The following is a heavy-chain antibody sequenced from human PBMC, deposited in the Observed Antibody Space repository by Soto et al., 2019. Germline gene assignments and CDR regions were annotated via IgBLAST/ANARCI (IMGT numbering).Heavy chain of an antibody. CDR1: GFTFGTTD. CDR3: VKNSGWFNT. J-gene: IGHJ5*02. V-gene: IGHV3-23*01. CDR2: LDGSGGIT. D-gene: IGHD3-10*01. Sequence: QLLQSGGGLVQPGGSLTLSCAASGFTFGTTDMSWVRQAPGEGLEWVSTLDGSGGITYYADSVKGRVTISRDNSRNTVYLQMNSLRGDDTALYYCVKNSGWFNTWGQGALVTVSS.